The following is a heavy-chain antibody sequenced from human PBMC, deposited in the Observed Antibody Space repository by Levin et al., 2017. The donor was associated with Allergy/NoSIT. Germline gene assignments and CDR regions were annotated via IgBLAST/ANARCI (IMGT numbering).Heavy chain of an antibody. CDR2: ISGESRTI. CDR1: GFTFSSYA. D-gene: IGHD3-16*02. J-gene: IGHJ4*02. CDR3: VSYRDGPYIHIAY. V-gene: IGHV3-23*01. Sequence: GESLKISCVVSGFTFSSYAMSWIRQTPDKGLEWISIISGESRTIYYADSVRGRFTISRDNSKNTLYLQMNSLTAEDTALYYCVSYRDGPYIHIAYWGQGTLVTVSS.